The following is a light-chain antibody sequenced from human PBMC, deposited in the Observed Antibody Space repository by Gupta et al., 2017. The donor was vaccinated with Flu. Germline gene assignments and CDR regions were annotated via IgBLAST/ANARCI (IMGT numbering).Light chain of an antibody. J-gene: IGKJ1*01. CDR2: ETS. CDR1: QSLRDW. V-gene: IGKV1-5*03. CDR3: QQYYTYPWT. Sequence: DTQMTQSPSTLSASVGDRVAITCRASQSLRDWLAWYQQKPGKAPRLLIYETSILQSGVPSRFSGSGSGTEFTLTISSLQPDDFATYYCQQYYTYPWTFGQGTKVEIK.